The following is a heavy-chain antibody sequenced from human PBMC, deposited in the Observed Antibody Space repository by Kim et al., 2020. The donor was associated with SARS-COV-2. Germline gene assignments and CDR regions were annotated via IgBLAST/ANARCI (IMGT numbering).Heavy chain of an antibody. D-gene: IGHD3-22*01. J-gene: IGHJ4*02. V-gene: IGHV4-34*01. CDR3: ARVGSKVVVAYFDY. CDR2: INHSGST. Sequence: SETLSLTCAVYGGSFSGYYWSWIRQPPGKGLEWIGEINHSGSTNYNPSLKSRVTISVDTSKNQFSLKLSSVTAADTAVYYCARVGSKVVVAYFDYWGQGTLVTVSS. CDR1: GGSFSGYY.